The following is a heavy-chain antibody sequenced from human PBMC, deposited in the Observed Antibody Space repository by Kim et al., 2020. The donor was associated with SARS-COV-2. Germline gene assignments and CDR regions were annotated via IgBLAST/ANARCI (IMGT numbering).Heavy chain of an antibody. Sequence: GGSLRLSCAASGFTFRTYSMNWVRQAPGKGLEWVSYISGSSTRYYADSVKGRFTISRDNAKNSLYLQMNSLRAEDTAVYYCARDLPPVEFGIRYGMDVWGQGTTVTVSS. D-gene: IGHD3-10*01. CDR1: GFTFRTYS. CDR2: ISGSSTR. V-gene: IGHV3-48*04. CDR3: ARDLPPVEFGIRYGMDV. J-gene: IGHJ6*02.